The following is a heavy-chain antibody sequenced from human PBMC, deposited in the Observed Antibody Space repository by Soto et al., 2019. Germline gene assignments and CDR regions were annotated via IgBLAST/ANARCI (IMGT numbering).Heavy chain of an antibody. V-gene: IGHV3-33*01. Sequence: GGSLRLSCAASGFTFSSYGMHWVRQAPGKGLEWVAVIWYDGSNKYYADSVKGRFTISRDNSKNTLYLQMNSLRAEDTAVYYCAREDNKEQWLLSWGQGTLVTVSS. J-gene: IGHJ5*02. CDR2: IWYDGSNK. CDR3: AREDNKEQWLLS. D-gene: IGHD6-19*01. CDR1: GFTFSSYG.